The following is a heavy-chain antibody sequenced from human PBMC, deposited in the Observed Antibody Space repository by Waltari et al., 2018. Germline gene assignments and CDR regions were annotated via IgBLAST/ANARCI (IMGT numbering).Heavy chain of an antibody. CDR1: GDSMTTNYW. D-gene: IGHD2-15*01. Sequence: QMQLQQSGPGLVKLSESLYLSCAVSGDSMTTNYWCSWVRQSPGKGLEWIGQVHRSGRTNYNPSLASRVTVSIDTSNKQFSLELPSPTAADTAMYYCARDRGRGLYLDSWGQGTLVTVST. CDR2: VHRSGRT. CDR3: ARDRGRGLYLDS. J-gene: IGHJ4*02. V-gene: IGHV4-4*02.